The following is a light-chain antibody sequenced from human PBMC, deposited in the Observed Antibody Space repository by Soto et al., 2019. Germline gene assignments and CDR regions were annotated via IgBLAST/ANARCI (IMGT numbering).Light chain of an antibody. CDR1: SSDVGGYNY. V-gene: IGLV2-14*01. CDR3: SSYTSSSTPLYV. CDR2: DVS. J-gene: IGLJ1*01. Sequence: QSVLTQPASVSGSPGQSITISCTGTSSDVGGYNYVSWYQQHPGKAPKLMIYDVSNRPSGVSNRFSGSKSGNTASLTISGLQAEDEADYYCSSYTSSSTPLYVFGNGTKVIVL.